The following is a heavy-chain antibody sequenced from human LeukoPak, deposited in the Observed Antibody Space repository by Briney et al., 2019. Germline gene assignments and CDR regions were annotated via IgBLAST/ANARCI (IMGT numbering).Heavy chain of an antibody. D-gene: IGHD2-2*01. CDR2: ISAYNGNT. CDR3: VSLGYCSSTSCYGFYYFDY. V-gene: IGHV1-18*01. Sequence: ASVKVSCTASGYTFTSYGISWVRQAPGQGLEWMGWISAYNGNTNYAQKLQGRVTMTTDTSTSTAYMELRSLRSDDTAVYYCVSLGYCSSTSCYGFYYFDYWGQGTLVTVSS. J-gene: IGHJ4*02. CDR1: GYTFTSYG.